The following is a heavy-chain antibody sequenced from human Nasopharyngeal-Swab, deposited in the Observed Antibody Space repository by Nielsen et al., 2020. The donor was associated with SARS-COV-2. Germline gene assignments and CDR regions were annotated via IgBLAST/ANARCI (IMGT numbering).Heavy chain of an antibody. D-gene: IGHD3-22*01. CDR2: ISYDGSNK. V-gene: IGHV3-30*18. J-gene: IGHJ6*03. CDR1: GFTFSSYG. Sequence: GESLKISCAASGFTFSSYGMHWVRQAPGKGLEWVAVISYDGSNKYYADSVKGRFTISRDNSKNTLYLQMNSLRAEDTAVYYCAKDPGYDSSGYYYDYYYYYMDVWGKGTTVTVSS. CDR3: AKDPGYDSSGYYYDYYYYYMDV.